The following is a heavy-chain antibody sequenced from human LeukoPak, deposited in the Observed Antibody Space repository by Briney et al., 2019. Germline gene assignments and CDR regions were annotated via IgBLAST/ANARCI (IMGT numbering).Heavy chain of an antibody. Sequence: SLRVSCAASRFTFVDYAMHWVRQARGKGLEWVSGISWSSCSIGYADSVKGRFTMCRDNAKNALYLQMNSLRAEDTALYYSAKDIMRDYYGSGTYYNGPFDYWGQGTLVTVSS. J-gene: IGHJ4*02. CDR2: ISWSSCSI. D-gene: IGHD3-10*01. CDR3: AKDIMRDYYGSGTYYNGPFDY. V-gene: IGHV3-9*01. CDR1: RFTFVDYA.